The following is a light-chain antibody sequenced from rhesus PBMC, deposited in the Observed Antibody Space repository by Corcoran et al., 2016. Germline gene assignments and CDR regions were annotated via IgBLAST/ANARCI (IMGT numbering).Light chain of an antibody. CDR2: YDS. Sequence: DIQMTQSPSSLSASVGDRVTITCRASQGINRFLTWYQQKPGKARKPLIYYDSSFETGVPSRFIGSGAGTDYTLIISSLQHEDVATYICQQYNNSPYSVGQGTKVEIE. CDR3: QQYNNSPYS. V-gene: IGKV1-66*01. CDR1: QGINRF. J-gene: IGKJ2*01.